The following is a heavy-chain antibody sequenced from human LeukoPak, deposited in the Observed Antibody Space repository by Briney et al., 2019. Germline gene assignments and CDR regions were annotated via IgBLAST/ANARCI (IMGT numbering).Heavy chain of an antibody. CDR3: ARGKRAGPQLMDY. CDR1: GGSFSGYY. Sequence: SETLSLTRAVYGGSFSGYYWSWIRQPPAKGLEGIGYIYYSGSTNYNPSLTSRVTISVDTSKNQFSLKLSSVTAADTAVYYCARGKRAGPQLMDYWGQGTLVTVSS. V-gene: IGHV4-59*01. J-gene: IGHJ4*02. CDR2: IYYSGST. D-gene: IGHD2-8*01.